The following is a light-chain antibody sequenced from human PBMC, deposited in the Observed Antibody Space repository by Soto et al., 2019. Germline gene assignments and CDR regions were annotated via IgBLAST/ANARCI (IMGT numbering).Light chain of an antibody. Sequence: EIVLTQSPATLSLSPGERATLSCRAGQSVSSYLAWYQQKPGQAPRLLIFDASNRATGIPARFSGSVSGTDFTLTISSLEPEDLAFYYCQQRSNWPSWTFGQGTKVEIK. CDR2: DAS. V-gene: IGKV3-11*01. J-gene: IGKJ1*01. CDR3: QQRSNWPSWT. CDR1: QSVSSY.